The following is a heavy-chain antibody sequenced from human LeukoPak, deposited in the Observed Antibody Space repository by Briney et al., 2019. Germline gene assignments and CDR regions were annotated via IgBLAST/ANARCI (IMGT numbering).Heavy chain of an antibody. CDR3: ARVFARGGEISGSYYYY. CDR1: GGTFSTDA. Sequence: SVKVSCKAAGGTFSTDAVNWVRQAPGQGLEWMGGIIPLFGTANYAQKFQCRVTITTDESTSTAYMELSSLRSEDTAIYYCARVFARGGEISGSYYYYWGQGTLVTVSS. J-gene: IGHJ4*02. CDR2: IIPLFGTA. V-gene: IGHV1-69*05. D-gene: IGHD1-26*01.